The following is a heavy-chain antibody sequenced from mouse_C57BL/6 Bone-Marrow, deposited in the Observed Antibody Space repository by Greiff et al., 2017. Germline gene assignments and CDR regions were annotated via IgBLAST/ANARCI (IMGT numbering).Heavy chain of an antibody. J-gene: IGHJ4*01. Sequence: EVQVVESGGGLVQPGGSLKLSCAASGFTFSDYYMYWVRQTPEKRLEWVAYISTGGGSTYYPDTVKGRFTISRDNAKNTLYLQMSRLKSEDTAMYYCARHHYAMDYWGKGTSVTVSS. CDR3: ARHHYAMDY. CDR1: GFTFSDYY. CDR2: ISTGGGST. V-gene: IGHV5-12*01.